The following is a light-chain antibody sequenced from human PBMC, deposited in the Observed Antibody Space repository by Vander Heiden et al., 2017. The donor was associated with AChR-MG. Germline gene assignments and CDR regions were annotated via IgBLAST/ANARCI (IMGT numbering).Light chain of an antibody. CDR1: SPNIGSNT. V-gene: IGLV1-44*01. CDR2: NNN. J-gene: IGLJ2*01. Sequence: QSMLTQPPSASRTPGQRVTISCSGSSPNIGSNTVNWYQQLPGTAPKLLIYNNNQRPSGVPDRFSGSKSGTSASLAISGLQSEDEADYYCAAWDDSLNGVVFGGGTKLTVL. CDR3: AAWDDSLNGVV.